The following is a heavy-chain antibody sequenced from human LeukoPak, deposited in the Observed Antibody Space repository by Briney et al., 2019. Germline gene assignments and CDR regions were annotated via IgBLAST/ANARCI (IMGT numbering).Heavy chain of an antibody. D-gene: IGHD3-10*01. J-gene: IGHJ6*02. Sequence: ASVKVSCKASGYTFTSYGISWVRQAPGQGLEWMGWISAYNGNTNYAQKLQGRVTMTTDTSTSTAYMELRSLRSDDTAAYYCARAGVMVRGVNYYYGMDVWGQGTTVTVSS. CDR2: ISAYNGNT. CDR1: GYTFTSYG. CDR3: ARAGVMVRGVNYYYGMDV. V-gene: IGHV1-18*01.